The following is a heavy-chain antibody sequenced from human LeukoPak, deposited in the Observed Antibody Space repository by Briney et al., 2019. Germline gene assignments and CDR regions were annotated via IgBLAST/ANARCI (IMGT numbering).Heavy chain of an antibody. CDR3: ARGETVTEDY. V-gene: IGHV3-21*01. D-gene: IGHD4-17*01. CDR2: ISRDSNCI. J-gene: IGHJ4*02. CDR1: GFTFSSFS. Sequence: GGSLRLSCAASGFTFSSFSMNWVRQAPGKGLEWVSSISRDSNCIYYADSMKGRFTISRDNAKNSLYLQMNSLRAEDTAVYYCARGETVTEDYWGQGTLVTVSS.